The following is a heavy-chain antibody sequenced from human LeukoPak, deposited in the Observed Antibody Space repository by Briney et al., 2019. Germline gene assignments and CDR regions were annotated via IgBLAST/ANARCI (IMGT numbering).Heavy chain of an antibody. CDR2: IYYSGGTT. Sequence: PSETLSLTCTVSGDSISSYYWSWIRQPPGKGLEWIGNIYYSGGTTNYNPSLKSRVTISLDTSKSQFSLKLSSVTAADTAVYFCARSSSGWYSDAFDIWGQGTMVTVSS. J-gene: IGHJ3*02. D-gene: IGHD6-19*01. V-gene: IGHV4-59*01. CDR1: GDSISSYY. CDR3: ARSSSGWYSDAFDI.